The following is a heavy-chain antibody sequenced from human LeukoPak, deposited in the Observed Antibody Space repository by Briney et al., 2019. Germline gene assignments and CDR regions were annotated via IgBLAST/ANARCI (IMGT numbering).Heavy chain of an antibody. V-gene: IGHV3-33*01. CDR1: GFTFNFYG. D-gene: IGHD1-14*01. J-gene: IGHJ4*02. CDR3: ARENHKMNCGTDRCHRGIEY. Sequence: PGGSLRLSCAASGFTFNFYGMHWVRQPPGKGLEWVAAIWSEGNDTFYADSVQGRFTISRDNSKSTLSLLMDSLRAEDTAVYYRARENHKMNCGTDRCHRGIEYWGPGALVTVSS. CDR2: IWSEGNDT.